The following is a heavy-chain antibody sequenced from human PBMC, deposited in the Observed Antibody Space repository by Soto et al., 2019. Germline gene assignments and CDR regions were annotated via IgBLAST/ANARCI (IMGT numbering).Heavy chain of an antibody. CDR3: ARDAVVNRGVSLFDP. V-gene: IGHV4-31*03. Sequence: SETLSLTCTVSGGSISSGGYYWSWIRQHPGKGLEWIGYIYYSGSTYYNPSLKSRVTISVDTSKNQFSLKLSSVTAADTAVYYCARDAVVNRGVSLFDPWGLGTLVTVSS. CDR1: GGSISSGGYY. CDR2: IYYSGST. D-gene: IGHD3-10*01. J-gene: IGHJ5*02.